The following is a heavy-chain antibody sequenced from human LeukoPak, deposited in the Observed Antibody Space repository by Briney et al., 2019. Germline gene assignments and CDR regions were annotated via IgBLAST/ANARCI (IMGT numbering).Heavy chain of an antibody. CDR3: ARVTAMAHFDY. CDR2: IYHSGST. CDR1: GVSISSGGYY. D-gene: IGHD5-18*01. J-gene: IGHJ4*02. Sequence: SETLSLTCTVSGVSISSGGYYWSWIRQPPGKGLEWIGYIYHSGSTYYNPSLKSRVTISVDRSKNQFSLKLSSVTAADTAVYYCARVTAMAHFDYWGQGTLVTVSS. V-gene: IGHV4-30-2*01.